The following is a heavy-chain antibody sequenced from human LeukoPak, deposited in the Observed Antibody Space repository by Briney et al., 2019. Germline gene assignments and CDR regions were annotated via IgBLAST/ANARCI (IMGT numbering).Heavy chain of an antibody. Sequence: ASVKVSCKASGYTFTGYYMHWVRQAPGQGLEWMGWINPNSGGTNYAQKFQGRVTMTRDTSISTAYMELSRLRSDDTAVYYCARVAAADNYYYYMDVWGKGTTVTVSS. J-gene: IGHJ6*03. V-gene: IGHV1-2*02. D-gene: IGHD6-13*01. CDR1: GYTFTGYY. CDR2: INPNSGGT. CDR3: ARVAAADNYYYYMDV.